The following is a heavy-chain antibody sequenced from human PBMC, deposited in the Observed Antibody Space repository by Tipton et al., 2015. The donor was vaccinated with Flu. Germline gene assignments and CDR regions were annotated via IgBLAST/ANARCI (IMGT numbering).Heavy chain of an antibody. CDR3: AHSLYSILWFGELRRTYAFGI. CDR1: GFSLSTSGVG. V-gene: IGHV2-5*02. J-gene: IGHJ3*02. D-gene: IGHD3-10*01. CDR2: IYWDDDK. Sequence: LVKPTQTLTLTCTFSGFSLSTSGVGVGWIRQPPGKALEWPALIYWDDDKRYSPSLKSRLTITKDTSKNQVVLTMTNMDPVDTATYYCAHSLYSILWFGELRRTYAFGIRGQGTMVTVSS.